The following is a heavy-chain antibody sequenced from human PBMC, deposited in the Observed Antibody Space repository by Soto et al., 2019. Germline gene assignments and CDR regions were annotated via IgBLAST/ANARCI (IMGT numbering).Heavy chain of an antibody. V-gene: IGHV4-39*01. CDR2: IYYSGST. CDR1: GGSISSSSYY. D-gene: IGHD5-12*01. CDR3: ARRGSASGYAYY. J-gene: IGHJ4*02. Sequence: QLLESGPGLVKPSETLSLTCTVSGGSISSSSYYWGWIRQPPGKGLEWIGSIYYSGSTYYNPSLKSRVTISADTSNNQFSLKVSSVTAADTAVYYCARRGSASGYAYYWGQGTLVTVSS.